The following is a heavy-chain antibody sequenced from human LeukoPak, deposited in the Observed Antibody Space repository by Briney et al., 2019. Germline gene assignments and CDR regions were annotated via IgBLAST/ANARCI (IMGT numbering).Heavy chain of an antibody. D-gene: IGHD3-22*01. Sequence: ASVKVSCKASGYIFTSYYMHWVRQAPGQGLEWMGWINPNSGGTNYAQKFQGRVTVTRDTSISTAYMELSRLRSDDTAVYYCARDRRGSIVGEGYYYMDVWGKGTTVTISS. J-gene: IGHJ6*03. V-gene: IGHV1-2*02. CDR3: ARDRRGSIVGEGYYYMDV. CDR2: INPNSGGT. CDR1: GYIFTSYY.